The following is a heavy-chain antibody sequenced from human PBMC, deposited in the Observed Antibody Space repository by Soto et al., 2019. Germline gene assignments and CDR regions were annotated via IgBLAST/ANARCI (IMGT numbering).Heavy chain of an antibody. Sequence: QVQLVESGGGVVQPGRSLRLSCAASGFTISSYGMHRVRQAPGKGLEWVAVISYDGSNKYYADSVKGRFTISRDNSKNTLYLQMNSLRAEDTAVYYCAKSAGGDYWGQGTLVTVSS. V-gene: IGHV3-30*18. CDR3: AKSAGGDY. CDR1: GFTISSYG. D-gene: IGHD3-16*01. J-gene: IGHJ4*02. CDR2: ISYDGSNK.